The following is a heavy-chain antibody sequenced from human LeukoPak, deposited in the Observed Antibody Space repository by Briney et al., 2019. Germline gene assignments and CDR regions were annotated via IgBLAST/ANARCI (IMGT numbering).Heavy chain of an antibody. V-gene: IGHV4-59*11. D-gene: IGHD2/OR15-2a*01. Sequence: SETLSLTCTVSGASINSHYWSWIRQPPGKGLEWIAYIYYGGSTSYNPSFKSRVTMSVDTSKNQFSLRLKSVTAADTAVYYCARVTLSLGPFDYWGQGTLVTVSS. CDR1: GASINSHY. J-gene: IGHJ4*02. CDR2: IYYGGST. CDR3: ARVTLSLGPFDY.